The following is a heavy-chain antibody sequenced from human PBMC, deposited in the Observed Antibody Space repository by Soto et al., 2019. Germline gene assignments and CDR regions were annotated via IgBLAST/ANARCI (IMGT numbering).Heavy chain of an antibody. J-gene: IGHJ5*02. Sequence: SETLSLTCTVSGDSISSSNNYWSRIRQPPGEGLEWIGFISYSGTTSYSPSLKSRLAISLDTSKNQFSLSLSSVTAADTAVYYCARGRGYSYGLDPWGQGTLVTVS. V-gene: IGHV4-30-4*01. CDR3: ARGRGYSYGLDP. CDR1: GDSISSSNNY. CDR2: ISYSGTT. D-gene: IGHD5-18*01.